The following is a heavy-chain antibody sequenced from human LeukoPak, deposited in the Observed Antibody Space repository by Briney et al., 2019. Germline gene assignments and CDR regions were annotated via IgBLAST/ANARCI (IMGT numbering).Heavy chain of an antibody. Sequence: SVKVSCKASGGTFSSYAISWVRQAPGQGLEWMGRIIPIFGTANYAQKFQGRVTITTDESTSTAYMELSSLRSEDTAVYYCARGDYVWGSYQTALDYWGQGTLVTVSS. J-gene: IGHJ4*02. D-gene: IGHD3-16*02. CDR1: GGTFSSYA. CDR2: IIPIFGTA. CDR3: ARGDYVWGSYQTALDY. V-gene: IGHV1-69*05.